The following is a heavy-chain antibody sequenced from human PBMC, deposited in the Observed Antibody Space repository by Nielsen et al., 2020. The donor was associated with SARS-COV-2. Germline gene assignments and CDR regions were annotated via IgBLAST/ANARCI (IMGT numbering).Heavy chain of an antibody. CDR2: IKQDGSEK. J-gene: IGHJ6*02. CDR3: ARDPVYCSSTSCYYYYGMDV. Sequence: GESLKISCAASGFTFSSYWMSWVRQAPGKGLEWVANIKQDGSEKYYVDSVKGRFTISRDNAKNSLYLQMNSLRAEDTAVYYCARDPVYCSSTSCYYYYGMDVWGQGTTVTVS. V-gene: IGHV3-7*03. CDR1: GFTFSSYW. D-gene: IGHD2-2*01.